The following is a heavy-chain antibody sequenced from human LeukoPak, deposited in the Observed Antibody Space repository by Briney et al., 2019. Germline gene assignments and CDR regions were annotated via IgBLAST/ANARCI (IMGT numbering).Heavy chain of an antibody. D-gene: IGHD4-17*01. CDR1: GGSISSGGYY. Sequence: SQTLSLTCTVSGGSISSGGYYWSWLRQHPGKGLEWIGYIYYSGSTYYNPSLKSRVTISVDTSKNQFSLKLSSVTAADTAVYYCASMDSYGDYVGWYFDLWGRGTLVTVSS. V-gene: IGHV4-31*03. CDR2: IYYSGST. CDR3: ASMDSYGDYVGWYFDL. J-gene: IGHJ2*01.